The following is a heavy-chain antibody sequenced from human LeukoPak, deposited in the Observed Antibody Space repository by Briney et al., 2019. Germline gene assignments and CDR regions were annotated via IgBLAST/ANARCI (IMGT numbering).Heavy chain of an antibody. CDR3: ARWDIRGTAHQLDY. CDR2: INQDGSAK. Sequence: GGSLRLSCAASGFTLSAHWMIWVRQAPGKGLEWMANINQDGSAKYFVGSVRGRFTISRDNAKNSMYLQMNSLRAEDTAVYYCARWDIRGTAHQLDYWGQGILVTVSS. V-gene: IGHV3-7*01. CDR1: GFTLSAHW. D-gene: IGHD5-12*01. J-gene: IGHJ4*02.